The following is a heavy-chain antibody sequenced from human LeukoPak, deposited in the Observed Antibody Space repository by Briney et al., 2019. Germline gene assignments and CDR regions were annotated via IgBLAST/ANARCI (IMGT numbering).Heavy chain of an antibody. CDR1: GGSISSYY. CDR2: IYYSGST. CDR3: ARDSLWFGEPYFDY. D-gene: IGHD3-10*01. J-gene: IGHJ4*02. Sequence: SETLSLTCTVSGGSISSYYWSWIRQPPGKGLEWIGYIYYSGSTNYNPSLKSRVTISVDTSKNQFSLKLSSVTAADTAVYYCARDSLWFGEPYFDYWGQGTLVTVSS. V-gene: IGHV4-59*01.